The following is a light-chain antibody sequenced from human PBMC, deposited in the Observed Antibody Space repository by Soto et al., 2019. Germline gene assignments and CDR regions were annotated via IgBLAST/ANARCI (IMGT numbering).Light chain of an antibody. CDR3: QQYNNWPPIT. Sequence: EIVMAPAPAPLSASPGGRTTLSRRASQSVNTNLAWYQQKPAQAPRLXXHGASTRATGIAARFSGSGSGTQFTLTISSLQSEDFAVYFCQQYNNWPPITFGQGTRLEIK. CDR1: QSVNTN. J-gene: IGKJ5*01. V-gene: IGKV3-15*01. CDR2: GAS.